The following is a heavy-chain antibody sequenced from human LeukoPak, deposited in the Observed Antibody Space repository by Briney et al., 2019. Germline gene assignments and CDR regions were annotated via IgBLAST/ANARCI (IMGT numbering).Heavy chain of an antibody. D-gene: IGHD1-26*01. Sequence: ETLSLTCAVYGGSFSGYYWSWIRQPPGKGLEWIGEINHSGSTNYNPSLKSRVTISVDTSKNQFSLKLSSVTAADTAVYYCARVIVGATPAFDIWGQGTMVTVSS. J-gene: IGHJ3*02. CDR1: GGSFSGYY. CDR3: ARVIVGATPAFDI. CDR2: INHSGST. V-gene: IGHV4-34*01.